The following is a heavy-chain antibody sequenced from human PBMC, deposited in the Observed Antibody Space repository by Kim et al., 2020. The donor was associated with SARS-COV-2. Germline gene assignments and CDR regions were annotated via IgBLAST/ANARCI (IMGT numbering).Heavy chain of an antibody. CDR2: ISGSGGST. V-gene: IGHV3-23*01. D-gene: IGHD3-10*01. CDR1: GFTFSSYA. Sequence: GGSLRLSCAASGFTFSSYAMSWVRQAPGKGLEWVSAISGSGGSTYYADSVKGRFTISRDNSKNTLYLQMNSLRAEDTAVYYCAKDHASGSIVAYYFDYWGQGTLVTVSS. CDR3: AKDHASGSIVAYYFDY. J-gene: IGHJ4*02.